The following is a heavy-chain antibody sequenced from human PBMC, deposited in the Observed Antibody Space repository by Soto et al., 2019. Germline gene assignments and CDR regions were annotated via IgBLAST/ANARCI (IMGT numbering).Heavy chain of an antibody. Sequence: VASVKVSCKASGGTFSSYAISWVRQAPGQGLEWMGGIIPIFGTANYAQKFQGRVTITADESTSTAYMELSSLRSEDTAVYYCARVIYGDYHYFDYWGQGTLVTVSS. CDR3: ARVIYGDYHYFDY. CDR1: GGTFSSYA. D-gene: IGHD4-17*01. CDR2: IIPIFGTA. V-gene: IGHV1-69*13. J-gene: IGHJ4*02.